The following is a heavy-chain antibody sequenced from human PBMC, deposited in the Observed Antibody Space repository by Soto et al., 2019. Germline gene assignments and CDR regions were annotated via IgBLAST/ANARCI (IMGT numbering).Heavy chain of an antibody. J-gene: IGHJ5*02. D-gene: IGHD1-26*01. Sequence: EVQVVESGGGLVNPGGSLRLSCSFTFSMYSMNWVRQAPGKGLEWVASISSGGIYIKYADSVKGRCTITRDNAKNSVSLQMNSLKVEDTALYYCTRDQGGSYDSWFDPWGQGTQVIVSS. V-gene: IGHV3-21*06. CDR3: TRDQGGSYDSWFDP. CDR1: FTFSMYS. CDR2: ISSGGIYI.